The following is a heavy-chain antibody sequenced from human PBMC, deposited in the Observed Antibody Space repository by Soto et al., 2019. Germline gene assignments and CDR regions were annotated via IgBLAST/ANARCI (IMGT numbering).Heavy chain of an antibody. Sequence: GGSLRLSCAASGFTFSSYAMHWVRQAPGKGLEWVAVISYDGSNKYYADSVKGRFTISRDNSRNTLYLQMNSLRAEDTAVYYCARGPSSLTRFDYWGQGTLVTVSS. J-gene: IGHJ4*02. CDR1: GFTFSSYA. CDR2: ISYDGSNK. V-gene: IGHV3-30-3*01. CDR3: ARGPSSLTRFDY. D-gene: IGHD2-2*01.